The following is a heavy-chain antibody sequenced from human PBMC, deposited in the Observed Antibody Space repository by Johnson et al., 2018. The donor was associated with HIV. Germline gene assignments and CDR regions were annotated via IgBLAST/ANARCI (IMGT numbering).Heavy chain of an antibody. CDR1: GFTFRDYY. Sequence: QVQLVESGGGVVQPGRSLRLSCAASGFTFRDYYMRWIRQAPGKWLEWVSYISTSGTTKYYADSVKGRFSISSDNTKNSLYLQINSLRVEDTAVYYCARDGPHKRIDYGDYADRVWAVGATTAFDIWGQWTLVTVSS. CDR2: ISTSGTTK. V-gene: IGHV3-11*04. D-gene: IGHD4-17*01. CDR3: ARDGPHKRIDYGDYADRVWAVGATTAFDI. J-gene: IGHJ3*02.